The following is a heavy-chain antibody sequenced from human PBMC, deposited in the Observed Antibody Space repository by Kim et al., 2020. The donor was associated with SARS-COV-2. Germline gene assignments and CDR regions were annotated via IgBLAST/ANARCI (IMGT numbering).Heavy chain of an antibody. V-gene: IGHV4-39*07. CDR1: GGSIRSVTDY. CDR2: VYYSGST. Sequence: SETLSLTCGVSGGSIRSVTDYWGWVRQPPGKALEWIASVYYSGSTYYNPSLKSRVAISIDTSKREFSLSLRSVTASDTAVYFCARSPLQYCPGSRCSEIQSFDLWGQGTLVTVSS. CDR3: ARSPLQYCPGSRCSEIQSFDL. J-gene: IGHJ4*02. D-gene: IGHD2-15*01.